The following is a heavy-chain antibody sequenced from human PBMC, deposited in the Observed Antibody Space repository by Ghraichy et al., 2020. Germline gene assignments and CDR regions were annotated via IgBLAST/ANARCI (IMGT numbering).Heavy chain of an antibody. V-gene: IGHV5-51*01. CDR2: IYPGDSDT. CDR3: ARCVGGTYDILTGYLPYYFDY. D-gene: IGHD3-9*01. CDR1: GYSFTSYW. Sequence: GESLNISCKGSGYSFTSYWIGWVRQMPGKGLEWMGIIYPGDSDTRYSPSFQGQVTISADKSFTTAYLQWSSLKASDTAMYYCARCVGGTYDILTGYLPYYFDYWAQGTLVTVSS. J-gene: IGHJ4*02.